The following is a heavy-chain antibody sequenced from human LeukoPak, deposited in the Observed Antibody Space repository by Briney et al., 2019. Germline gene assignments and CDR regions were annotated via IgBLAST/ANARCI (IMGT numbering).Heavy chain of an antibody. Sequence: GGSLRLSCAASGFTFDDYAMRWVRQAPGKGLEWVSGISWNSGSIGYADSVKGRFTISRDNAKNSLYLQMNSLRAEDTALYYCAKADSSGYSYYFDYWGQGTLVTVSS. CDR2: ISWNSGSI. D-gene: IGHD3-22*01. J-gene: IGHJ4*02. CDR3: AKADSSGYSYYFDY. V-gene: IGHV3-9*01. CDR1: GFTFDDYA.